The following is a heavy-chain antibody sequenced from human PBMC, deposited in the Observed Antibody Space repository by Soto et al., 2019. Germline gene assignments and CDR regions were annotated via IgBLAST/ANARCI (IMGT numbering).Heavy chain of an antibody. Sequence: QVQLQESGPGLVKPSQTLSLTCTVSGGSISSGDYYWSWIRQPPGKGLEWIGYIYYSGSTYYNPSLKSRVTISVDTSKNQFSLKLSSVTAADTAVYYCARDSGGWVTTPSLRYNWFDPWGQGTLVTVSS. V-gene: IGHV4-30-4*01. CDR3: ARDSGGWVTTPSLRYNWFDP. CDR2: IYYSGST. CDR1: GGSISSGDYY. D-gene: IGHD4-17*01. J-gene: IGHJ5*02.